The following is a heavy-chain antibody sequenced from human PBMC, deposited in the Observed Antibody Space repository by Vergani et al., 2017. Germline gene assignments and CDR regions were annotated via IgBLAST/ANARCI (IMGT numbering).Heavy chain of an antibody. D-gene: IGHD2-15*01. CDR2: IWYDGSNK. CDR1: GFTFSSYG. Sequence: VQLVESGGGLVQPGRSLRLSCAASGFTFSSYGMHWVRQAPGKGLEWVADIWYDGSNKYYADSVKGRFTISRDNSKNTLYLQMNSLRAEDTAVYYCARFQVVADLYDWFDPWGQGTLVTVSS. V-gene: IGHV3-33*01. J-gene: IGHJ5*02. CDR3: ARFQVVADLYDWFDP.